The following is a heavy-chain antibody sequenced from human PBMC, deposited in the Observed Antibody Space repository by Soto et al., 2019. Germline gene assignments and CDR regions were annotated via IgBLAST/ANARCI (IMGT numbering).Heavy chain of an antibody. J-gene: IGHJ4*02. Sequence: QLQLQESGPGLVKPSETLSLTCSVSGGSISRSSSYWGWIRQPPGKGLEWIGSIYYSGSTYYNSSLKSRLTISVDTSKNQFALRLSTVTAADTSVYFCVRHWNFWVQGTLVTVSS. CDR1: GGSISRSSSY. D-gene: IGHD1-1*01. CDR2: IYYSGST. CDR3: VRHWNF. V-gene: IGHV4-39*01.